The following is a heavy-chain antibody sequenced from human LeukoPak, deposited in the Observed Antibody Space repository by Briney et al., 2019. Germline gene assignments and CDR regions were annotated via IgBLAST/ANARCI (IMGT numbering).Heavy chain of an antibody. Sequence: GGSLRLSCAASGFTFSTYVMYWVRQAPGKGLEWVSAISGSGGSTYYADSVKGRFTISRDNSKNTLYLQMNSLRAEDTAVYYCAKDGNYVGQFDYWGQGTLVTVSS. CDR2: ISGSGGST. CDR3: AKDGNYVGQFDY. CDR1: GFTFSTYV. V-gene: IGHV3-23*01. D-gene: IGHD1-7*01. J-gene: IGHJ4*02.